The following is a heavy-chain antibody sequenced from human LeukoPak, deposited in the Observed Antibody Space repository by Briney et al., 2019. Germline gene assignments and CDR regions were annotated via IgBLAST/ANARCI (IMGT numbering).Heavy chain of an antibody. CDR1: GFTFSSYW. CDR2: IKQDGSEK. CDR3: AREGSGTARGLYGMDV. J-gene: IGHJ6*04. V-gene: IGHV3-7*03. Sequence: GGSLRLSCAASGFTFSSYWMSWVRQAPGKGLEWVANIKQDGSEKYYVDSVKGRFTISRDNAKNSLYLQMNSLRAEDTAVYYCAREGSGTARGLYGMDVWGKGTTVTVSS. D-gene: IGHD3-10*01.